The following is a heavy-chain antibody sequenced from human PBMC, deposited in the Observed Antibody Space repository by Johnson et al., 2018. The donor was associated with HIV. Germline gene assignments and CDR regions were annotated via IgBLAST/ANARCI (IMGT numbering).Heavy chain of an antibody. CDR3: ARGGGCGGECYSGYDSGAYYHDAFDI. V-gene: IGHV3-33*01. CDR1: GFTFSSYG. CDR2: IWYDGSNK. D-gene: IGHD2-21*01. J-gene: IGHJ3*02. Sequence: QVQLVESGGGVVQPGRSLRLSCAASGFTFSSYGMHWVRQAPGKGLEWVVVIWYDGSNKYYADSVKGRFTISRDNSKNTLYLQMNSLRAEDRAVCDCARGGGCGGECYSGYDSGAYYHDAFDIGGQGTMVTVSS.